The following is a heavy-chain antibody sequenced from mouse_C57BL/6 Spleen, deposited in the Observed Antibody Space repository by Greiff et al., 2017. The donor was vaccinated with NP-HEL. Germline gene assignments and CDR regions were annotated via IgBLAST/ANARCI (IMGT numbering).Heavy chain of an antibody. CDR2: IDPETGGT. Sequence: VQLVESGAELVRPGASVTLSCKASGYTFTDYEMHWVKQTPVHGLEWIGAIDPETGGTAYNQKFKGKAILTADKSSSTAYMELRSLTSEDSAVYYCTRTVVAHWGQGTTLTVSS. CDR1: GYTFTDYE. D-gene: IGHD1-1*01. V-gene: IGHV1-15*01. CDR3: TRTVVAH. J-gene: IGHJ2*01.